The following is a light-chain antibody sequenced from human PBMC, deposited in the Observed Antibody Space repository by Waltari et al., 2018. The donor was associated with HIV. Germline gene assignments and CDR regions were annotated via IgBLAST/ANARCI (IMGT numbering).Light chain of an antibody. CDR2: KVS. CDR3: MQGTVWPLT. V-gene: IGKV2-30*02. Sequence: DVAMTQSPLSLPVTLGQSASISCKSSQSLVHIDGNTYLNWFHQRPVQSPRRLIYKVSYRDSGVPERFSGSGSGTVFTLQINTVEAEDAGVYFCMQGTVWPLTFGGGTRLEIQ. J-gene: IGKJ4*01. CDR1: QSLVHIDGNTY.